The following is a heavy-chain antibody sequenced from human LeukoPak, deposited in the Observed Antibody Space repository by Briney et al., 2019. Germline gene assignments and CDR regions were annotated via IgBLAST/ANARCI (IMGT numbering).Heavy chain of an antibody. D-gene: IGHD5-24*01. CDR3: ARDTRTGKMATTSDY. V-gene: IGHV3-7*03. CDR1: GFTFSSYW. J-gene: IGHJ4*02. CDR2: IKQDGSEK. Sequence: GGSLRLSCAASGFTFSSYWMSWVRQAPGKGLEWVANIKQDGSEKYYVDSVKGRFTISRDNAKNSLYLQMNSLRAEDTAVYYCARDTRTGKMATTSDYWGQGTLVTVSS.